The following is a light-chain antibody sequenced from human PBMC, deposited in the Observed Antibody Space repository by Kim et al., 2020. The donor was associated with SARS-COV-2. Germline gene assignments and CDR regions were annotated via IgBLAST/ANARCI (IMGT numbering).Light chain of an antibody. Sequence: QSVLTQPPSVSGAPGQRVTISCTGSSSNLGAGYDVNWYQQLPGTVPKLLIYANSNRPSGVPGRFSGFKSGSSASLAITGLQAEDETDYYCQSYDSSLSGYVFGTGTKVTVL. V-gene: IGLV1-40*01. CDR3: QSYDSSLSGYV. CDR2: ANS. J-gene: IGLJ1*01. CDR1: SSNLGAGYD.